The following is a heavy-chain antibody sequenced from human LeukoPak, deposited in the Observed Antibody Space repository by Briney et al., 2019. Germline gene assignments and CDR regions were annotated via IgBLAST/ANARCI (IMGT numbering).Heavy chain of an antibody. D-gene: IGHD2-21*02. V-gene: IGHV3-66*01. Sequence: GGSLILSCAASGFTVSSNYMSWVRQAPGKGLEWVSVIYSRGSTYYADSVKGRFTISRDNSKNTLYLQMNSLRAEDTAVYYCARDIGDRLDYWGQGTLVTVSS. CDR2: IYSRGST. CDR3: ARDIGDRLDY. CDR1: GFTVSSNY. J-gene: IGHJ4*02.